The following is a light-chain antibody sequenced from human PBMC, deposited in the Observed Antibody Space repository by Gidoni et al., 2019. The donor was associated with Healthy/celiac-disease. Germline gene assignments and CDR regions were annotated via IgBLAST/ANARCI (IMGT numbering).Light chain of an antibody. V-gene: IGKV4-1*01. CDR3: QQYYSTPLT. J-gene: IGKJ4*01. Sequence: DIVMTQSPDSLAVYLGERATINCKASQSVLYSSNHKNYLAWYQHKPGQPPKLLIYWASTRESGVPDRFSGSGSGTDFTLTISSLQAEDVAVYYCQQYYSTPLTFXGXTKVEIK. CDR1: QSVLYSSNHKNY. CDR2: WAS.